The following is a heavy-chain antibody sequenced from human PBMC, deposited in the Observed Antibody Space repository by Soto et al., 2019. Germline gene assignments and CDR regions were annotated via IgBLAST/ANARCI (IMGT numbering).Heavy chain of an antibody. CDR3: ARVKYCSGGSCYYYFDY. CDR1: GGSFSGYY. D-gene: IGHD2-15*01. CDR2: INHSGST. V-gene: IGHV4-34*01. J-gene: IGHJ4*02. Sequence: PSETLSLTCAVYGGSFSGYYWSWIRQPPGKGLEWIGEINHSGSTNYNPSLKSRVTISVDTSKNQFSLKLSSVTAADTAVYYCARVKYCSGGSCYYYFDYWGQGTLVTVSS.